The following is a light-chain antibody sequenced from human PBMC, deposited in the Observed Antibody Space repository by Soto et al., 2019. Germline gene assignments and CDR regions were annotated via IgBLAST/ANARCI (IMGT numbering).Light chain of an antibody. Sequence: AIQMTQSPSSLSASVGDRVTITCRASQGIRNDLGWYQQKPGKAPKLLTYAASTLPSGVPSRFSGSGSGTDFTLTISSLQPEDCATYYCLQDDNYPLAFGGGTKGEIK. J-gene: IGKJ4*01. V-gene: IGKV1-6*01. CDR1: QGIRND. CDR2: AAS. CDR3: LQDDNYPLA.